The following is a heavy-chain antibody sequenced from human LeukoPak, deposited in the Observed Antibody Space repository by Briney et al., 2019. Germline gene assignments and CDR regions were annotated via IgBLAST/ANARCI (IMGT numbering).Heavy chain of an antibody. Sequence: ASVRVSCKASGYTFSSYSISWMRQAPGQGLEWMGIIKDSGTTIYPQKFQGRVTMTRDTSTSTVYMEVSSLRSEDTAVYYCAKEVIAAAITFVFDYWGQGTLVTVSS. D-gene: IGHD6-13*01. J-gene: IGHJ4*02. CDR2: IKDSGTT. CDR3: AKEVIAAAITFVFDY. CDR1: GYTFSSYS. V-gene: IGHV1-46*01.